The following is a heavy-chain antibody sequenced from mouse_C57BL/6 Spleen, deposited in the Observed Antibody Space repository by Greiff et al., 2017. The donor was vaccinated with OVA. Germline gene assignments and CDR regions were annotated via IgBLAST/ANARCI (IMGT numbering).Heavy chain of an antibody. V-gene: IGHV5-16*01. CDR3: ARESVYYDYEGYYAMDY. Sequence: EVKVVESEGGLVQPGSSMKLSCTASGFTFSDYYMAWVRQVPEKGLEWVANINYDGSSTYYLDSLKSRFIISRDNAKNILYLQMSSLKSEDTATYYCARESVYYDYEGYYAMDYWGQGTSVTVSS. D-gene: IGHD2-4*01. J-gene: IGHJ4*01. CDR2: INYDGSST. CDR1: GFTFSDYY.